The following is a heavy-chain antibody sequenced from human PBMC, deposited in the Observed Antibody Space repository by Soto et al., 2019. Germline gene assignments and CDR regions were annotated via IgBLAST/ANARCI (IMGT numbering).Heavy chain of an antibody. J-gene: IGHJ4*02. CDR2: ISGHGDAT. CDR1: GFPFTGYA. D-gene: IGHD6-19*01. CDR3: ATRSSGWFDY. Sequence: SLRLSCEASGFPFTGYAMSWVRQAPGKGLEWVSAISGHGDATFYADSVKGRFTISRDNSKNTLYLHMNSLRAEDTALYYCATRSSGWFDYWGQGTLVTVSS. V-gene: IGHV3-23*01.